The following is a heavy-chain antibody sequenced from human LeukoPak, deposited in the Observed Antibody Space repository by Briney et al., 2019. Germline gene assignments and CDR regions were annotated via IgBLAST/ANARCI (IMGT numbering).Heavy chain of an antibody. Sequence: GGSLRLSCAASGFTFSSYGMHWVRQAPGKGLEWVAVISYDGSNKYYADSVKGRFTISRDNSKNTLYLQMNSLRAEDTAVYYCAREVELVLVYWGQGTLVTVSS. CDR3: AREVELVLVY. V-gene: IGHV3-30*03. CDR2: ISYDGSNK. CDR1: GFTFSSYG. D-gene: IGHD6-6*01. J-gene: IGHJ4*02.